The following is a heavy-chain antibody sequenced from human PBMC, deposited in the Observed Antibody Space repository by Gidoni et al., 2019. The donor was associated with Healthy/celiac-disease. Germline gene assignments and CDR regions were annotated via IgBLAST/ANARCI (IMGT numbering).Heavy chain of an antibody. J-gene: IGHJ3*02. CDR1: GFTFRSYC. D-gene: IGHD3-3*01. CDR3: AKFYSKRITIFGVAHDAFDI. Sequence: QVQLVESGGVVQPGRSLRLSCAAPGFTFRSYCMHWVRQAPGKGLEWVAVISYDGSNKYYADSVKGRFTISRDNSKNTLYLQMNSLRAEDTAVYYCAKFYSKRITIFGVAHDAFDIWGQGTMVTVSS. CDR2: ISYDGSNK. V-gene: IGHV3-30*18.